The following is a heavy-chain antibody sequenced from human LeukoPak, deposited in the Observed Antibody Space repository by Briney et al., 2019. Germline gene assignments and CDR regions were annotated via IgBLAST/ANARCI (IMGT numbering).Heavy chain of an antibody. J-gene: IGHJ5*02. CDR3: ARLGGSSSWYWVNWFDP. Sequence: PSETLSLTCTVSGGSISSYYWSWIRQPPGKGLEWIGYIYYSGSTNYNPSLKSRVTISVDTSKNQFSLKLSSVTAADTAVYYCARLGGSSSWYWVNWFDPWGQGNLVTVSS. CDR2: IYYSGST. V-gene: IGHV4-59*08. D-gene: IGHD6-13*01. CDR1: GGSISSYY.